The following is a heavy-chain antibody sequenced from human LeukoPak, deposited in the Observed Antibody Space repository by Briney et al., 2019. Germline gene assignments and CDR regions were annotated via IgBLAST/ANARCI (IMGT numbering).Heavy chain of an antibody. J-gene: IGHJ4*02. D-gene: IGHD2-15*01. CDR1: GLIFSKYW. Sequence: GGSLRLSCAASGLIFSKYWMTWVRQAPGKGLEWVAVISYDGSNKYYADSVKGRFTISRDNSKNTLYLQMNSLRAEDTAVYYCARSATFDYWGQGTLVTVSS. V-gene: IGHV3-30*03. CDR3: ARSATFDY. CDR2: ISYDGSNK.